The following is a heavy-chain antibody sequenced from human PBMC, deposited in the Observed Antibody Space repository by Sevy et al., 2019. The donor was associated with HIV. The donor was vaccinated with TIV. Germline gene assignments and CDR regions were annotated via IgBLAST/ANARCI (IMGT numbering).Heavy chain of an antibody. CDR2: IKQDGSEK. CDR1: GFTFSSYW. D-gene: IGHD6-19*01. CDR3: AREYSSGWYDY. Sequence: GGSLRLSRAASGFTFSSYWMSWVRQAPGKGLEWVANIKQDGSEKYYVDSVKGRFTISRDNAKNSLYLQMNSLRAEDTAVYYCAREYSSGWYDYWGQGTLVTVSS. J-gene: IGHJ4*02. V-gene: IGHV3-7*01.